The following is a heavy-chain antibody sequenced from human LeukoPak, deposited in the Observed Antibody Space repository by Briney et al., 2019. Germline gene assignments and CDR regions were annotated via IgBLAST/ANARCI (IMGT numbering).Heavy chain of an antibody. J-gene: IGHJ4*02. CDR3: ASGGDYYDSSGKGDY. CDR2: ISSSSSYI. CDR1: GFTFSSYS. V-gene: IGHV3-21*04. Sequence: GGSLRLSCAASGFTFSSYSMNWVRQAPGKGLEWVSSISSSSSYIYYADSVKGRFTISRDNSKNTLYLQMNSLRAEDTAVYYCASGGDYYDSSGKGDYWGQGTLVTVSS. D-gene: IGHD3-22*01.